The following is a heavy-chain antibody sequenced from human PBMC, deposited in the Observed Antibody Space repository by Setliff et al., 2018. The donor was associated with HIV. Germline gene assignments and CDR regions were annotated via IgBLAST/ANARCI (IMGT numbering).Heavy chain of an antibody. V-gene: IGHV1-69*05. D-gene: IGHD1-26*01. CDR3: ARVGATPIDAFDI. CDR2: IIPIFGTA. J-gene: IGHJ3*02. Sequence: SVKVSCKASGGTFSSYAISWVRQAPGQGLEWMGGIIPIFGTANYAQKFQGRVTITTDESTSRAYMELSSLRSEDTAVYYCARVGATPIDAFDIWGQGTMVTVSS. CDR1: GGTFSSYA.